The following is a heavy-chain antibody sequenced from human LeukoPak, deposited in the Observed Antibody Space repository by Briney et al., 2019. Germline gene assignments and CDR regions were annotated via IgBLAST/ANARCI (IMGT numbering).Heavy chain of an antibody. J-gene: IGHJ4*02. CDR2: ITNDGSST. CDR1: GLTFSSHW. CDR3: AKSRTTDLPYYFDY. D-gene: IGHD4-11*01. V-gene: IGHV3-74*01. Sequence: PGGSLRLSCAASGLTFSSHWMHWVRQAPGKGLVWVSRITNDGSSTTYADSVKGRFTISRDNAKNMLYLQVNSLRAEDTAVYYCAKSRTTDLPYYFDYWGQGTLVTVSS.